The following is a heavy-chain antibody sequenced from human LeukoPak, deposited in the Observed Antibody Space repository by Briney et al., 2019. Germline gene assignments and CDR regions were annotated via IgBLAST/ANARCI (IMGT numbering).Heavy chain of an antibody. Sequence: GESLKISCKGSGCSFTSYWIGWVRQMPGEGLEWMGIIYPGDSDTRYSPSFQGQVTISADKSISTAYLQWSSLKASDTAMYYCARQIPDYYDSSGFYYNYFDPWGQGTLVTVSS. J-gene: IGHJ5*02. V-gene: IGHV5-51*01. CDR3: ARQIPDYYDSSGFYYNYFDP. CDR1: GCSFTSYW. CDR2: IYPGDSDT. D-gene: IGHD3-22*01.